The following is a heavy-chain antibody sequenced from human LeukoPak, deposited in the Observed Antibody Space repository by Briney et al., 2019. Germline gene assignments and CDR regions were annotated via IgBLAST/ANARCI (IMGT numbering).Heavy chain of an antibody. J-gene: IGHJ5*02. CDR2: INPNSGDT. Sequence: VASVKVSCKASGYTFTGYYMHWVRQAPGQGLEWMGRINPNSGDTNYAQKFQGRVTITRDTSASTAYMELSSLRSEDTAVYYCARARPIVVVPAAMHWFDPWGQGTLVTVSS. CDR1: GYTFTGYY. CDR3: ARARPIVVVPAAMHWFDP. V-gene: IGHV1-2*06. D-gene: IGHD2-2*01.